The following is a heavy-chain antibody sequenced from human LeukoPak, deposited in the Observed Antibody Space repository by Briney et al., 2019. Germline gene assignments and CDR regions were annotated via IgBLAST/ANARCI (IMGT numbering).Heavy chain of an antibody. V-gene: IGHV4-38-2*02. J-gene: IGHJ4*02. CDR3: ARGLVRGVIISPPYFDY. Sequence: SETLSLTCTVSGYSISSGYYWGWIQQPPGKGLEWIGSIYHSGSTYYNPSLKSRVTISVDTSKNQFSLKLSSVTAADTAVYYCARGLVRGVIISPPYFDYWGQGTLVTVSS. CDR2: IYHSGST. CDR1: GYSISSGYY. D-gene: IGHD3-10*01.